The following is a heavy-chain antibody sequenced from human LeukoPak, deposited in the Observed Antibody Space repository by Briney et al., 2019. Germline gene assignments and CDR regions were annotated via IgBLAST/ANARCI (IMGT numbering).Heavy chain of an antibody. V-gene: IGHV4-39*07. CDR3: ALVATTFDY. CDR2: IYYSGST. D-gene: IGHD5-12*01. CDR1: GGSISSSSHY. Sequence: PSETLSLTCSVSGGSISSSSHYWDWIRQPPGEGLEWIGSIYYSGSTYYNPSLKSRVTISVDTSKNQFSLKLSSVTAADTAVYYCALVATTFDYWGQGTLVTVSS. J-gene: IGHJ4*02.